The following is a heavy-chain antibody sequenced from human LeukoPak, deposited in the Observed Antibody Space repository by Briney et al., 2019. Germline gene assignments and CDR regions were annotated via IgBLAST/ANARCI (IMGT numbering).Heavy chain of an antibody. CDR1: GGSISSYY. V-gene: IGHV4-59*01. CDR3: AKYVWGSYPTFEDY. Sequence: SETLSLTCTVSGGSISSYYWSRIRQPPGKGLEWIGYISYSGSTYYNPSLKSRVTISVDTSKNQFSLKLSSVTAADTAVYYCAKYVWGSYPTFEDYWGQGTLVTVSS. J-gene: IGHJ4*02. D-gene: IGHD3-16*02. CDR2: ISYSGST.